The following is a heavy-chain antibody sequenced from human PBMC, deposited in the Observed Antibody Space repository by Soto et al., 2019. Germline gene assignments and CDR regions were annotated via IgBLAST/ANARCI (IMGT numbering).Heavy chain of an antibody. D-gene: IGHD2-8*01. CDR1: GDIFNRYA. Sequence: EASVKVSCKASGDIFNRYAISWVRQAPGQGLEWMGGIIPIFGTANYAQKFQGRVTITADESTSTAYMELSSLRSEDTAVYYCARTPIELMTHYDAFDIWGQGTMVTVSS. V-gene: IGHV1-69*13. J-gene: IGHJ3*02. CDR3: ARTPIELMTHYDAFDI. CDR2: IIPIFGTA.